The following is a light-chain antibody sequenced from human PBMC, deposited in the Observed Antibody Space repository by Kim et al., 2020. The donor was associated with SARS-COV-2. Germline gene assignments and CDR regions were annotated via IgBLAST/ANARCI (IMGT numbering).Light chain of an antibody. CDR3: SSSAATNNYV. CDR2: EVN. J-gene: IGLJ1*01. Sequence: VTITCTRSTSDVGNNNNVASYQQHPAKDPNYLIYEVNTRPSGVPARFSGSKSGNTASLTVSGLQAEDEAHYYCSSSAATNNYVFGTGTQVTVL. CDR1: TSDVGNNNN. V-gene: IGLV2-8*01.